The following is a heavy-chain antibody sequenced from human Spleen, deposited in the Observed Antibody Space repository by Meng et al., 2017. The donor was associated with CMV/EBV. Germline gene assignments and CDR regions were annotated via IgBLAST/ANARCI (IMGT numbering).Heavy chain of an antibody. CDR3: ARDVPFNWNDQINWFDP. D-gene: IGHD1-20*01. CDR1: GYTFTGYY. J-gene: IGHJ5*02. CDR2: INPNSGGT. Sequence: ASVKVSCKASGYTFTGYYMHWVRQAPGQGLEWMGWINPNSGGTNYAQKFQGRVTMTRDTSISTAYMELSRLRSDDTAVYYCARDVPFNWNDQINWFDPWGQGTLVTVSS. V-gene: IGHV1-2*02.